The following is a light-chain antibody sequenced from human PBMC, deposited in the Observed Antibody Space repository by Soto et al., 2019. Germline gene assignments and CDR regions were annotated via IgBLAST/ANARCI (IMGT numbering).Light chain of an antibody. Sequence: EIVMTQSPATLSVSPGERATLSCRASQNIHSNLAWHQQKPGQAPRLLIYGASTRATDIPARFSGSGSGTEFTLTISSLQSEDFVVYYCQQYEDWPRTFGQGTKVEIK. J-gene: IGKJ1*01. CDR3: QQYEDWPRT. V-gene: IGKV3D-15*01. CDR2: GAS. CDR1: QNIHSN.